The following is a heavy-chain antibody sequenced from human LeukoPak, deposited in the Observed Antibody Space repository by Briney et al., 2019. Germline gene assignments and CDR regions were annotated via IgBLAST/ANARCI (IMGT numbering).Heavy chain of an antibody. Sequence: ASVKVSCKASGYTFIGYYMHWVRQAPGQGLEWMGRLNPNSGGTNYAQKFPGRVAMTRDTSISTAYLELSGLTSDDTALYYCATLHRFCSGGSCYSGYGPVDRWGQGTLVTVSS. CDR1: GYTFIGYY. D-gene: IGHD2-15*01. CDR2: LNPNSGGT. J-gene: IGHJ4*02. V-gene: IGHV1-2*06. CDR3: ATLHRFCSGGSCYSGYGPVDR.